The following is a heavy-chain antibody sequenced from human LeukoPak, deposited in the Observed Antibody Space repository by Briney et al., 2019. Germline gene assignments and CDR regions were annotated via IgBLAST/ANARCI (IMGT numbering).Heavy chain of an antibody. CDR1: GFTVSSNY. D-gene: IGHD6-13*01. Sequence: GGSLRLSCAASGFTVSSNYMSWVRQAPGKGLEWVSVIYSGGSTYYADSVKGRFTISRDNSENTLYLQMNSLRAEDTAVYYCAGMIAAAGTGWFDPWGQGTLVTVSS. CDR3: AGMIAAAGTGWFDP. CDR2: IYSGGST. V-gene: IGHV3-53*01. J-gene: IGHJ5*02.